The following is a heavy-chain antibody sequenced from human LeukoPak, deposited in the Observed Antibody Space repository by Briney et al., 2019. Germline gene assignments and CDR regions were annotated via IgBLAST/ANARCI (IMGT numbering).Heavy chain of an antibody. J-gene: IGHJ6*02. CDR1: GFTFSSYE. V-gene: IGHV3-48*03. Sequence: PGGSLRLSCAASGFTFSSYEMNWVRQAPGKGLEWVSYISSSGSTIYYADSVKGRFTISRDNAKNSLYLQMNSLRAEDTAVYYCATSYYGSGSYYYYYYYGMDVWGQGTTVTVSS. CDR2: ISSSGSTI. CDR3: ATSYYGSGSYYYYYYYGMDV. D-gene: IGHD3-10*01.